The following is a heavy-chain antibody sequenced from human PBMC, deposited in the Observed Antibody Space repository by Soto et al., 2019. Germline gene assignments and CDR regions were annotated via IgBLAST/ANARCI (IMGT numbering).Heavy chain of an antibody. V-gene: IGHV1-24*01. D-gene: IGHD3-9*01. CDR2: FDPEDGET. J-gene: IGHJ3*02. Sequence: DASVKVSCKVSGYTLTALSMHWVRQAPGKGLEWMGGFDPEDGETIYAQKFQGRVTMTEDTSTDTAYMELSSLRSEDTAVYYCATDSTPLVTRLDICGQGTMVAVSS. CDR1: GYTLTALS. CDR3: ATDSTPLVTRLDI.